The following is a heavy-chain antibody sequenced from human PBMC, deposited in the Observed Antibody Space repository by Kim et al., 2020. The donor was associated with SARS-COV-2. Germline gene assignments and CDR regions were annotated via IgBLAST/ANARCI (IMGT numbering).Heavy chain of an antibody. CDR1: GAAIRTFY. V-gene: IGHV4-59*13. J-gene: IGHJ6*01. CDR2: VFHSGSP. Sequence: SETLSLTCSVSGAAIRTFYWSWIRQAPGKGLEWIGYVFHSGSPKYNPSLKSRVTISLDTSKNQFSLTLKSVTAADPATYFCARDLGISGTDFHYFYGLD. CDR3: ARDLGISGTDFHYFYGLD. D-gene: IGHD1-26*01.